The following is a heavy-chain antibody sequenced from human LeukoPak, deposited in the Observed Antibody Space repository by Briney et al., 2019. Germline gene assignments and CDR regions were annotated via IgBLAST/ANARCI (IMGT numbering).Heavy chain of an antibody. CDR3: ARAGPSSSWHQFDY. D-gene: IGHD6-13*01. CDR2: IYSGGRT. CDR1: GFTVSRNY. V-gene: IGHV3-66*01. Sequence: GGSLRLSCAASGFTVSRNYMSWVRRAPGKGLEWDSVIYSGGRTYYADSVKGRFTISRDNSKNTLYFQMNSLRAEDTAVYYCARAGPSSSWHQFDYWGQGTLVTVSS. J-gene: IGHJ4*02.